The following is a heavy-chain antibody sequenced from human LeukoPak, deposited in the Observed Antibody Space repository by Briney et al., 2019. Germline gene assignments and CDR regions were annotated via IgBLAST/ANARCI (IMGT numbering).Heavy chain of an antibody. D-gene: IGHD3-9*01. CDR2: INHSGST. V-gene: IGHV4-34*01. J-gene: IGHJ5*02. CDR1: GGSFSGYD. CDR3: ARGPRLLRYFDWLTSNWFDP. Sequence: PSENLSLTCAVYGGSFSGYDWSWIRRPPGKGLEWIGEINHSGSTNYNPSLKSRVTISVDTSKNQFSLKLSSVTAADTAVYYCARGPRLLRYFDWLTSNWFDPWGQGTLVTVSS.